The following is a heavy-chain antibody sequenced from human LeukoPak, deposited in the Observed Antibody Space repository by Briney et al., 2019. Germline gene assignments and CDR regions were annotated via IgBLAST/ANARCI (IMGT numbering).Heavy chain of an antibody. V-gene: IGHV3-48*03. J-gene: IGHJ4*02. CDR2: ISTSGNTI. D-gene: IGHD3-16*01. Sequence: GGSLRLSCAASGFTFRSSEMNWVRKAPGKGLEWVSYISTSGNTIYYADSVKGRFTISRDNAKNSLYLQMNSLRAEDTAVYYCARGGDYRPKCYFDFWGQGTLVTVSS. CDR3: ARGGDYRPKCYFDF. CDR1: GFTFRSSE.